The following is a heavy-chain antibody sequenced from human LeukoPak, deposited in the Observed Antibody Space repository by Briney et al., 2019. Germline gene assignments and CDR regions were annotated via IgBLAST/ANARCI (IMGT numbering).Heavy chain of an antibody. V-gene: IGHV3-64*01. CDR2: ISSYGDNT. Sequence: PGGSLRLSCVASGFTFSDYTMHWVRQAPGKGLEYVSAISSYGDNTYYANSVKGRFTISRDNSKNTLYLQMGSLRADDMAVYYCARATNSYGGKSDFWGQGTLVTVSS. CDR3: ARATNSYGGKSDF. CDR1: GFTFSDYT. D-gene: IGHD4-23*01. J-gene: IGHJ4*02.